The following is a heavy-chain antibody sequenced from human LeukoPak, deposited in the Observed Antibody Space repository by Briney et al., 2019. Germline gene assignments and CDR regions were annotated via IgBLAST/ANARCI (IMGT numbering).Heavy chain of an antibody. CDR2: INSDGGST. V-gene: IGHV3-74*01. D-gene: IGHD6-6*01. J-gene: IGHJ4*02. CDR3: ARARYSSSSGADY. Sequence: PGGSLRLSCAASGFTFSSYWMHWVRQAPGKGLVWVSRINSDGGSTSYADSVKGRFTISRDNAKNTLYLQMNSLRAEDTAVYYCARARYSSSSGADYWGQGTLVTVSS. CDR1: GFTFSSYW.